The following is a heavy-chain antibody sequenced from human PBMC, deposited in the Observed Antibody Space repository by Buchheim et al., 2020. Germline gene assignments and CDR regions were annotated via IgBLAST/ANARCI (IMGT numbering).Heavy chain of an antibody. V-gene: IGHV4-39*02. CDR3: ATIRGYRNFVEE. Sequence: QLQLQESGPGLVKPSETLSLTCSVSGGSIKDSDPYWGWIRQSPGKGLEWIAMIYNSGTAYYNPSLRSRVTISVDTSKNHFSLRLSSVTTADTATFYCATIRGYRNFVEEWGQGTL. D-gene: IGHD4-11*01. J-gene: IGHJ4*02. CDR2: IYNSGTA. CDR1: GGSIKDSDPY.